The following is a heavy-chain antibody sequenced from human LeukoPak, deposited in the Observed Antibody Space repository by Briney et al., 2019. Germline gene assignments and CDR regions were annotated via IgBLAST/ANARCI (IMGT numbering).Heavy chain of an antibody. CDR2: ISYDGSNK. Sequence: GGSLRLSCAASGFTFSSFGIHWVRQAPARGREGGAVISYDGSNKYYADSVKGRFTISRDNSKNTLYLQIDSLRAEDTALYYCAKSSSGGSCYSVGGCWFDPWGQGTLVTVSS. CDR1: GFTFSSFG. J-gene: IGHJ5*02. V-gene: IGHV3-30*18. D-gene: IGHD2-15*01. CDR3: AKSSSGGSCYSVGGCWFDP.